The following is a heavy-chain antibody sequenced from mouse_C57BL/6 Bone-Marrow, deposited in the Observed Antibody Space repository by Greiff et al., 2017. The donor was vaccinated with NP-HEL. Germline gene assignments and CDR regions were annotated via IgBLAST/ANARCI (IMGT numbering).Heavy chain of an antibody. CDR3: ARHYYDYDGKTYYFDY. CDR1: EYEFPSHD. CDR2: INSDGGST. Sequence: EVHLVESGGGLVQPGESLKLSCESNEYEFPSHDMSWVRKTPEKRLELVAAINSDGGSTYYPDTMERRFIISRDNTKKTLYLQMSSLRSEDTALYYCARHYYDYDGKTYYFDYWGQGTTLTVSS. D-gene: IGHD2-4*01. V-gene: IGHV5-2*01. J-gene: IGHJ2*01.